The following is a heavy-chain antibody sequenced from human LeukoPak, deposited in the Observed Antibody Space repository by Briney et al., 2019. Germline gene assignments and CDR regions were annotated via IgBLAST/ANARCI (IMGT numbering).Heavy chain of an antibody. Sequence: GGSLRLSCAASGFTFSSYSMNWVRQAPGKGLEWVSSISSSSSYIYYADSVKGRFTISRDNAKNSLYLQMNSLRAEDTAVYYCARGAYCTNGVCLNWFDPWGQGTLVTVSS. CDR2: ISSSSSYI. CDR1: GFTFSSYS. V-gene: IGHV3-21*01. D-gene: IGHD2-8*01. CDR3: ARGAYCTNGVCLNWFDP. J-gene: IGHJ5*02.